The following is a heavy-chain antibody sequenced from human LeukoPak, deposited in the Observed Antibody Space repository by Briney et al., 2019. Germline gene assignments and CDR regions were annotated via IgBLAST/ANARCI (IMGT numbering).Heavy chain of an antibody. J-gene: IGHJ4*02. CDR3: AKGGWLDD. CDR2: ITGRSDKT. V-gene: IGHV3-23*01. CDR1: GFNFNKYD. D-gene: IGHD6-19*01. Sequence: GGSLRLSCAASGFNFNKYDMTWARQAPGKGLEWVSTITGRSDKTYYADSVKGRFVTSRDNSKDTLYLQMNSLRAEDTALYYCAKGGWLDDLGQGALVTVSS.